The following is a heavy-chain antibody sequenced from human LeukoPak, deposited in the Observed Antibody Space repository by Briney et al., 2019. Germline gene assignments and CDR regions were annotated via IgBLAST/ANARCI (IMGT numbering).Heavy chain of an antibody. CDR3: ARSRSGSFNPFDY. D-gene: IGHD1-26*01. Sequence: SETLSLTCTVSGGSISSGSYYWSWIRQPAGKGLEWIGRIYTSGSTNYNPSLKSRVTISVDTSKNQFSLKLSSVTAADTAVYYCARSRSGSFNPFDYWGQGTLVTVSS. J-gene: IGHJ4*02. CDR2: IYTSGST. CDR1: GGSISSGSYY. V-gene: IGHV4-61*02.